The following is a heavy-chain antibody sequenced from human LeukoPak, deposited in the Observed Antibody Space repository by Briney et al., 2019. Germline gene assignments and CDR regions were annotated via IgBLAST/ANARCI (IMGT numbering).Heavy chain of an antibody. D-gene: IGHD4-23*01. CDR1: GFTFSGSA. Sequence: GGSLKLSCAASGFTFSGSAMHWVRQASGKGLEWVGRIRSKANSYATAYAASVKGRFTISRDDSKNTAYLQMNGLKTEDTAVYYCTRRYGGNPGSNWFDPWGQGTLVTVSS. J-gene: IGHJ5*02. CDR2: IRSKANSYAT. V-gene: IGHV3-73*01. CDR3: TRRYGGNPGSNWFDP.